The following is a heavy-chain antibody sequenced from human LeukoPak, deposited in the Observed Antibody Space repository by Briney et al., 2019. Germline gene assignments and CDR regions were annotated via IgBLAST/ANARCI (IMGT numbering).Heavy chain of an antibody. Sequence: PGGSLRLSCAASGFTFSDHYMDWVRQAPGKGLEWVGRTRNKANSYTTEYAASVKGRFTISRDDSKNSLYLQMNSLITEDTAIYYCARSQAYYYDSSDFDYWGLGTLVTVSS. D-gene: IGHD3-22*01. CDR1: GFTFSDHY. J-gene: IGHJ4*02. CDR3: ARSQAYYYDSSDFDY. CDR2: TRNKANSYTT. V-gene: IGHV3-72*01.